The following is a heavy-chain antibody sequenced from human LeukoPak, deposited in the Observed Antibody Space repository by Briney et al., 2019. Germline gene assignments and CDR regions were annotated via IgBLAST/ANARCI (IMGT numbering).Heavy chain of an antibody. Sequence: SETLSLTCAVYGGSFSGYYWSWIRQPPGKGLEWIGEINHSGSTNYNPSLKSRVTISVDTSKNQFSLKLSSVTAADTAVYYCARGLSYDYVWGSYRYFSYYFDYWGQGTQVTVSS. V-gene: IGHV4-34*01. J-gene: IGHJ4*02. CDR2: INHSGST. CDR1: GGSFSGYY. CDR3: ARGLSYDYVWGSYRYFSYYFDY. D-gene: IGHD3-16*02.